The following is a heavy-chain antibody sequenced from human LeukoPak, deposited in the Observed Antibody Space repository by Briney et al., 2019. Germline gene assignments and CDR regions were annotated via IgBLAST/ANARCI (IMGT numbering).Heavy chain of an antibody. J-gene: IGHJ4*02. CDR2: INPNAGGT. CDR1: GYTFSGYY. D-gene: IGHD6-19*01. Sequence: ASVKVSCTASGYTFSGYYVHWVRQAPGQGLEWMGWINPNAGGTKFAQMFQGRVTMTRDTSINTAYMELNRLRSDDTAVYYCARAPYSSGWYAYFDYWGQGTLVTVSS. CDR3: ARAPYSSGWYAYFDY. V-gene: IGHV1-2*02.